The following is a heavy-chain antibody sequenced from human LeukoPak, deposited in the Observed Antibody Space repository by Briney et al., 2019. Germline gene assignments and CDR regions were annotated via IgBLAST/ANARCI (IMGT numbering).Heavy chain of an antibody. D-gene: IGHD1-26*01. J-gene: IGHJ4*02. CDR2: TYYRSKWSS. Sequence: SQTLSLTCAISGDSVSSNSAAWNWIRQSPSRGLEWLGRTYYRSKWSSDYAVSVKNRITINPDTSKNQFSLHLNSVTPEDTAVCYCARDLWSGSYYYFDYWGQGTLVTVSS. CDR1: GDSVSSNSAA. CDR3: ARDLWSGSYYYFDY. V-gene: IGHV6-1*01.